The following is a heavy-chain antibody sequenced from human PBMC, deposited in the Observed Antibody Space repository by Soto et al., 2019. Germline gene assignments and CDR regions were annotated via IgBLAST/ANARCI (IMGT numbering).Heavy chain of an antibody. V-gene: IGHV1-69*01. CDR2: IIPIFGTA. CDR3: AREGAMVGAVSMYYFDY. J-gene: IGHJ4*02. D-gene: IGHD3-10*01. CDR1: GGTFSSYA. Sequence: QVQLVQSGAEVKKPGSSVKVSCKASGGTFSSYAISWVRQAPGQGLEWMGGIIPIFGTANYAQKFQGRVTITADESTSTAYMERSSLRSEDTAVYYCAREGAMVGAVSMYYFDYWGKGTLDTVSS.